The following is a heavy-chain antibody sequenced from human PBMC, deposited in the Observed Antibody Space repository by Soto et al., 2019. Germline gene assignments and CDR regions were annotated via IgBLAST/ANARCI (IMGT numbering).Heavy chain of an antibody. J-gene: IGHJ4*02. CDR1: GGSISSGGYY. CDR2: IYYSGST. CDR3: ARDLDSYGYSSIGY. V-gene: IGHV4-31*03. D-gene: IGHD5-18*01. Sequence: SETLSLTCTVSGGSISSGGYYWSWIRQHPGKGLEWIGYIYYSGSTYYNPSLKSRVTISVDTSKNQFSLKLSSVTAADTAVYYCARDLDSYGYSSIGYWGQGTLVTVSS.